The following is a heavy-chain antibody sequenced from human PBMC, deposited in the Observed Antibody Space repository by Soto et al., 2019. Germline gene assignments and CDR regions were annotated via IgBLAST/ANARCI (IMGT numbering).Heavy chain of an antibody. D-gene: IGHD3-10*01. CDR3: ARDTMVRGASVIDY. J-gene: IGHJ4*02. CDR1: GGSISSGGYY. CDR2: IYYSGST. V-gene: IGHV4-31*03. Sequence: SETLSLTCTVSGGSISSGGYYWSFIRQHPGRGLEWIGYIYYSGSTYYNPSLKSRVTISVDTSKNQFSLKLSSVTAADTAVYYCARDTMVRGASVIDYWGQGTLVTVSS.